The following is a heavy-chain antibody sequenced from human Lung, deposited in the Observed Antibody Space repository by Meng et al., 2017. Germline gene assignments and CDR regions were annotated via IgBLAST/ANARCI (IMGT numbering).Heavy chain of an antibody. CDR3: ARDEDISAAGKLFGDY. D-gene: IGHD6-25*01. V-gene: IGHV1-2*06. CDR2: IDPKSGDT. CDR1: GYNFPDYW. Sequence: QVQLMQSGGEVKKPGASVKVSCKPSGYNFPDYWLHWVRRAPGQGLEWMGRIDPKSGDTHYAQRFQARVTMTGDTSISTAYMELSGLRSDDTAMYYCARDEDISAAGKLFGDYWGQGTLVTVSS. J-gene: IGHJ4*02.